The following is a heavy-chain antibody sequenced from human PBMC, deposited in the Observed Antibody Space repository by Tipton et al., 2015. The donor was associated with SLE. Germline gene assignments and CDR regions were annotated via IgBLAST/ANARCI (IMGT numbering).Heavy chain of an antibody. Sequence: TLSLTCTVSGGPISTYYWGWIRQPPGKGLELIGYIYYSGSTNYNPSLKSRVTISVDTSKNQFSLKLSSVTAADTAVYYCARTAGRSVKLWYFDLWGRGTLVTVSS. CDR3: ARTAGRSVKLWYFDL. D-gene: IGHD5-18*01. J-gene: IGHJ2*01. V-gene: IGHV4-59*12. CDR2: IYYSGST. CDR1: GGPISTYY.